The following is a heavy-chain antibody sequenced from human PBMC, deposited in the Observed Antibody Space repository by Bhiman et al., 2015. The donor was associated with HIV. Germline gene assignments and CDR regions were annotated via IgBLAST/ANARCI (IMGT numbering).Heavy chain of an antibody. V-gene: IGHV3-15*01. J-gene: IGHJ5*02. CDR2: IKSKTDGGTT. CDR1: GFTFSNAW. D-gene: IGHD1-7*01. CDR3: TTNVVDWNYVAAGAEGAFDP. Sequence: EVQLVESGGGLVKPGGSLRLSCAASGFTFSNAWMSWVRQAPGKGLEWVGRIKSKTDGGTTDYAAPVKGRFTISRDDSKDTLYLQMNSLKTEDTAVYYCTTNVVDWNYVAAGAEGAFDPWGQGTLVTVSS.